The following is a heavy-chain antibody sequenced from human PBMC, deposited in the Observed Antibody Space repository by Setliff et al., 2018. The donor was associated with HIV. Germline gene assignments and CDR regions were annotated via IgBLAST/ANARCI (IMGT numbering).Heavy chain of an antibody. CDR2: IKSKADGGTA. D-gene: IGHD4-17*01. CDR3: NTWATVQDYGGTFLDS. V-gene: IGHV3-15*01. CDR1: GFTFSNAW. Sequence: PGGSLRLSCAASGFTFSNAWMTWVRQAPEKGLEWVGLIKSKADGGTAEYLASVKGRFTISRDDSKNTMYLQINSLKTEDTGVYYCNTWATVQDYGGTFLDSWGQGTLVTVSS. J-gene: IGHJ4*02.